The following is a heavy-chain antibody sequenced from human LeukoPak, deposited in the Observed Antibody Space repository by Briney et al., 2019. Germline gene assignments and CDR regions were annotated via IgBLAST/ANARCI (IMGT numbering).Heavy chain of an antibody. CDR3: ASRYCTSTNCYAFDI. V-gene: IGHV3-21*01. CDR2: ISSSSDYI. D-gene: IGHD2-2*01. J-gene: IGHJ3*02. Sequence: GGSLRLSCAASGFTFSSYSMNWVRQAPGKGLEWVTAISSSSDYIFYADSVQGRFTISRDNAVNSLFLQMNSLRAEDTAVYYCASRYCTSTNCYAFDIWGQGTMVTVSS. CDR1: GFTFSSYS.